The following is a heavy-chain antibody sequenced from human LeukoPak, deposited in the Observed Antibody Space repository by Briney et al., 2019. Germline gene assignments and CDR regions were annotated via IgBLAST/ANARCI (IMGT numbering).Heavy chain of an antibody. J-gene: IGHJ4*02. CDR2: IWYDGSNE. V-gene: IGHV3-33*08. CDR1: GFTFSSYG. D-gene: IGHD5-24*01. CDR3: ARDSARDGYNYYFDY. Sequence: GGSLRLSCAASGFTFSSYGMHWVRQAPGKGLEWVAVIWYDGSNEYYADTMQGRLTIFRDIPKNTLYLQMNSLRAEDTAIYYCARDSARDGYNYYFDYWGEGTLVTVSS.